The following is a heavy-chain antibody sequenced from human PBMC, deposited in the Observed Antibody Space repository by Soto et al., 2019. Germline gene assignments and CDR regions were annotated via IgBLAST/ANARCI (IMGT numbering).Heavy chain of an antibody. D-gene: IGHD6-13*01. Sequence: QVQLQESGPGLVKPSQTLSLTCTVSGGSISSGDYYWSWIRQPPGKGLEWIGYIYYSGSTYYNPSLKSRVTISVDTSKTQFSLKLSSVTAADTAVYYCARVGSSWYSWFAPWGQGTLVTVSS. CDR1: GGSISSGDYY. CDR3: ARVGSSWYSWFAP. V-gene: IGHV4-30-4*01. J-gene: IGHJ5*02. CDR2: IYYSGST.